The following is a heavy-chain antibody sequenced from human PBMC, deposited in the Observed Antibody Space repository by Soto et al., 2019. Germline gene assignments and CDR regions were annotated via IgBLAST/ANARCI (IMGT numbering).Heavy chain of an antibody. CDR1: GFTFTRYS. CDR2: ISSTTNYI. V-gene: IGHV3-21*04. Sequence: PGGSLRLSCAASGFTFTRYSMNWVRQAPGKGIEWVSSISSTTNYIYYGDSMKGRFTISRDTAKNSMYLQMTSLRAEDTAVYYCARAVNWNQFDPWGQGTLVTVSS. D-gene: IGHD1-1*01. J-gene: IGHJ5*02. CDR3: ARAVNWNQFDP.